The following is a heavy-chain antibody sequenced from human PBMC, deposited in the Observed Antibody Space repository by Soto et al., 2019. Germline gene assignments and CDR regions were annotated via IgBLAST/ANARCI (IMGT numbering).Heavy chain of an antibody. Sequence: GESLKISCKGSGYTFTSSWIAWVRQMPGKGLEWMGIIFPGDSDTRYSPSFQGQVTISADKSISTAYLQWSSPKASDTAMYYCAIHDSHGKNWFDPWGQGTLVTVSS. V-gene: IGHV5-51*01. D-gene: IGHD3-22*01. CDR2: IFPGDSDT. J-gene: IGHJ5*02. CDR1: GYTFTSSW. CDR3: AIHDSHGKNWFDP.